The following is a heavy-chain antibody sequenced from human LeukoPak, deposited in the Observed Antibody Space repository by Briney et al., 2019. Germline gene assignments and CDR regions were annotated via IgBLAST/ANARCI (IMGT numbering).Heavy chain of an antibody. CDR1: GFTFTNCA. CDR3: ARGPISDLAVFYFYMDI. V-gene: IGHV3-30-3*01. Sequence: GKSLRLSCAASGFTFTNCAMHWVRQAPGKGLEWVAVISFDGSNDYYADSVKGRFTISRDNSKNTLYLQVNSLKIEDTAVYSCARGPISDLAVFYFYMDIWGKGTTVTVSS. J-gene: IGHJ6*03. CDR2: ISFDGSND.